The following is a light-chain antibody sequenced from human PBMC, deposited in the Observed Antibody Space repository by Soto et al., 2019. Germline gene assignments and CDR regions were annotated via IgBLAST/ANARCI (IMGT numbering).Light chain of an antibody. V-gene: IGKV3-20*01. CDR2: GAS. CDR1: QSVSSSY. Sequence: EIVLTQSPGTLSLSPGERATLSCRASQSVSSSYLAWYQQKPGQAPRLLIYGASSRATGIPDRFGGSGSGTDFTLTISRLEPEDFAVYYCQQYGSSPPYTFGQRTKLEIK. CDR3: QQYGSSPPYT. J-gene: IGKJ2*01.